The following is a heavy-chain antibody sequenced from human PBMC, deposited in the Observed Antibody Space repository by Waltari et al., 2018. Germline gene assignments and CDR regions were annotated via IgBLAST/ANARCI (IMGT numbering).Heavy chain of an antibody. J-gene: IGHJ1*01. D-gene: IGHD2-8*02. CDR2: IDSDGFDI. CDR3: VRNLVAVPQVDFQH. CDR1: AFTLSSYW. V-gene: IGHV3-74*01. Sequence: EVQLVESGGGLVQPGGSLRLSCAASAFTLSSYWMHWVRQAPGKGLVWVSRIDSDGFDIHYADSVRGRFTISRDNAKNTVFLQMSSLRAEDTAVYYCVRNLVAVPQVDFQHWGQGTLVTVSS.